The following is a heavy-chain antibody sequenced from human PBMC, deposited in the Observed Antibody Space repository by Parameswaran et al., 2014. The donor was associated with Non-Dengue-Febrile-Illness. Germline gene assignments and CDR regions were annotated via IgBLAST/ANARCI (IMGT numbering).Heavy chain of an antibody. CDR1: GFTFSDYY. D-gene: IGHD5-18*01. CDR3: ARGYSYGFWGVDY. Sequence: GESLKISCAASGFTFSDYYMSWIRQAPGKGLEWVSYISSSSSYTNYADSVKGRFTISRDNAKNSLYLQMNSLRAEDTAVYYCARGYSYGFWGVDYWGQGTLVTVSS. CDR2: ISSSSSYT. V-gene: IGHV3-11*03. J-gene: IGHJ4*02.